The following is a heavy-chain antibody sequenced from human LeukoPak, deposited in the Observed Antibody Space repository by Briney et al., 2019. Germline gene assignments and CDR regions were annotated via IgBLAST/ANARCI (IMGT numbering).Heavy chain of an antibody. J-gene: IGHJ4*02. V-gene: IGHV3-7*01. Sequence: GESLRLSCAASGFTFTTYWMSWVRQAPGKGLEWVANIKQDGSEKFYVDSVKGRFTISRDNAKNSLYLQMNSLRAEDTAVYYCARDRWGYSYGGDWGQGTLVTVSS. CDR1: GFTFTTYW. CDR2: IKQDGSEK. CDR3: ARDRWGYSYGGD. D-gene: IGHD5-18*01.